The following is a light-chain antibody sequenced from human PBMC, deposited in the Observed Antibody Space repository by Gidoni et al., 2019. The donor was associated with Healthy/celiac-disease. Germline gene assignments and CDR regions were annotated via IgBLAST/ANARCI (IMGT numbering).Light chain of an antibody. CDR1: SLRSYY. CDR2: GKN. Sequence: SSELTQEPAVSVALGQTVRITCQGDSLRSYYASWYQQKPGQAPLLVIYGKNNRPSGIPDRFSGSSSGNTASLTITGAQAEDEADYYCNSRDSSGNHVVFGGGTKLTVL. J-gene: IGLJ2*01. V-gene: IGLV3-19*01. CDR3: NSRDSSGNHVV.